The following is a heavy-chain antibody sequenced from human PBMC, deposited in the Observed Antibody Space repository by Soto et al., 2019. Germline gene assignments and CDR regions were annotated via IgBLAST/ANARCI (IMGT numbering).Heavy chain of an antibody. V-gene: IGHV4-59*08. D-gene: IGHD2-15*01. CDR3: AGGYCSGGSCYHLDY. J-gene: IGHJ4*02. Sequence: SETLSLTCTVSGGSISSCYWSWIRQPPGKGLEWIGYIYYSGSTNYNPSLKSRVTISVDTSKNQFSLKLSSVTAADTAVYYCAGGYCSGGSCYHLDYWGQGTLVTVSS. CDR2: IYYSGST. CDR1: GGSISSCY.